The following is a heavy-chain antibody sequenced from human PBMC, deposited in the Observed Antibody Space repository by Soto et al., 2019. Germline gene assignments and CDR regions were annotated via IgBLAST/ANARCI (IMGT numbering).Heavy chain of an antibody. CDR2: IYYSGST. CDR1: GGSIRSGGYY. J-gene: IGHJ6*02. V-gene: IGHV4-31*03. D-gene: IGHD2-2*01. Sequence: QVQLQESGPGLVKPSQTLSLTCTVSGGSIRSGGYYWSWIRQHPGKGLEWIGYIYYSGSTYYNPSLKSRVTISVGTSKAQFCLKLSSVTAADTAVYYCAVSRDGYSMDVWGQGTTVTVSS. CDR3: AVSRDGYSMDV.